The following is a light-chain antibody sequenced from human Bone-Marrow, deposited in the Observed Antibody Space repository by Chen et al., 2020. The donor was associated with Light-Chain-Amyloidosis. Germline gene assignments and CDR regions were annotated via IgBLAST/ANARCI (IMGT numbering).Light chain of an antibody. J-gene: IGLJ1*01. CDR3: SSFTSSSSYV. CDR2: AVS. CDR1: SGDVGTYNY. Sequence: QSALTQPASVSGSPGQAITISCTGPSGDVGTYNYVSLYQQHPGKAPKVMIYAVSNRPSGVSTLFSGSKSGNTASLTISGLQAEDEADYYCSSFTSSSSYVFGPGTNVTVL. V-gene: IGLV2-14*01.